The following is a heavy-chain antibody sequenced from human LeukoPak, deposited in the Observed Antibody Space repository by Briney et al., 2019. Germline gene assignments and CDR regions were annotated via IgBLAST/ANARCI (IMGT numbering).Heavy chain of an antibody. CDR1: GYTFTSYD. CDR3: ARELRSNWFDP. J-gene: IGHJ5*02. Sequence: ASVKVSCKASGYTFTSYDINWVRQATGQGLEWMGWMSPNSGNTGYAQKFQGRVTMTRDTSTSTVYMELSSLRSEDTAVYYCARELRSNWFDPWGQGTLVTVSS. V-gene: IGHV1-8*01. D-gene: IGHD1-1*01. CDR2: MSPNSGNT.